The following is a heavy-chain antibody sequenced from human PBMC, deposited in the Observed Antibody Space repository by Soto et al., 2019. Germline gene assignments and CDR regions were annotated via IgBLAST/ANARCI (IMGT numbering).Heavy chain of an antibody. J-gene: IGHJ4*02. CDR3: ARVRYSSGWYFDY. Sequence: ASVKVSCKASGYTFTGYYMHWVRQAPGQGLEWMGWINPNSGGTNYAQKFQGWVTMTRDTSISTAYMELSRLRSDDTAVYYCARVRYSSGWYFDYWGQGTLVTVSS. D-gene: IGHD6-19*01. V-gene: IGHV1-2*04. CDR2: INPNSGGT. CDR1: GYTFTGYY.